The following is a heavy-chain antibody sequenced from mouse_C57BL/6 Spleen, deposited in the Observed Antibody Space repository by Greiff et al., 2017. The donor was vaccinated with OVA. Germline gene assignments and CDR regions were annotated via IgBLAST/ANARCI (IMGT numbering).Heavy chain of an antibody. CDR3: ARWYYGSEGFAY. J-gene: IGHJ3*01. V-gene: IGHV1-55*01. CDR1: GYTFTSYW. Sequence: QVQLQQPGAELVKPGASVKMSCKASGYTFTSYWITWVKQRPGQGLEWIGDIYPGSGSTNYNEKFKSKATLTVDTSSSTAYMQLSSLTSEDSAVYYCARWYYGSEGFAYWGQGTLVTVSA. CDR2: IYPGSGST. D-gene: IGHD1-1*01.